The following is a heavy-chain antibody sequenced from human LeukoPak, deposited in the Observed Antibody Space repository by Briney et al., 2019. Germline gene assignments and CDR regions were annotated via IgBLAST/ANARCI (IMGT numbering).Heavy chain of an antibody. J-gene: IGHJ4*02. CDR1: GGTFSSYA. CDR2: IIPIFGTA. Sequence: SVKVSCKASGGTFSSYAISWVRQAPGQGLEWMGGIIPIFGTANYAQKFQGRVTITADESTSTAYMELSSLRSEDTAVYYCASSITIFGVVTAYYFDYWGQGTLVTVSS. V-gene: IGHV1-69*13. D-gene: IGHD3-3*01. CDR3: ASSITIFGVVTAYYFDY.